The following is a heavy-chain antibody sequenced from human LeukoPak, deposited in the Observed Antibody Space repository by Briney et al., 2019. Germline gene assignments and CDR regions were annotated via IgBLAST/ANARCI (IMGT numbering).Heavy chain of an antibody. Sequence: PGGSLRLSCAASGFTFSDYYMSWIRQAPGKGLEWVSYICDSGRTIYYADSVKGRFTISRDNAKNSVYLQMNNLGAEDTAVYFCAREARGSGRDFDYWGQGILVTVSS. CDR1: GFTFSDYY. D-gene: IGHD1-26*01. CDR2: ICDSGRTI. J-gene: IGHJ4*02. CDR3: AREARGSGRDFDY. V-gene: IGHV3-11*01.